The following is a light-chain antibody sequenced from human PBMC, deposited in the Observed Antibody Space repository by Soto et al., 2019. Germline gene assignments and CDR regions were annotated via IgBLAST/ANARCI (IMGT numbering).Light chain of an antibody. Sequence: QSALTQPASVSGSPGQSITISCTGTSSDVGGYNYVSWYQQHPGKAPKLMIYEVSNRPSGVSNRFSGSKSGNTASLTISGLQVADEADYYCSSYTSSSTEVFGTGTKVTVL. CDR3: SSYTSSSTEV. CDR2: EVS. V-gene: IGLV2-14*01. CDR1: SSDVGGYNY. J-gene: IGLJ1*01.